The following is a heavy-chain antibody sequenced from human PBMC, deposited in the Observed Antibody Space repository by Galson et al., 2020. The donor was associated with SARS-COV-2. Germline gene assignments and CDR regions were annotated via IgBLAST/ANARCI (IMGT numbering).Heavy chain of an antibody. CDR1: GGSISSGGYY. V-gene: IGHV4-31*03. CDR2: IYYSGST. J-gene: IGHJ2*01. CDR3: ARGYCSGGSCYSGGAYWYFDL. D-gene: IGHD2-15*01. Sequence: SETLSLTCTVSGGSISSGGYYWRWIRQHPGKGLEWIGYIYYSGSTYYNPSLKSRVTLSVDTSKNQFSLKLSSVTAADPAVYYCARGYCSGGSCYSGGAYWYFDLWGRGTLVTVSA.